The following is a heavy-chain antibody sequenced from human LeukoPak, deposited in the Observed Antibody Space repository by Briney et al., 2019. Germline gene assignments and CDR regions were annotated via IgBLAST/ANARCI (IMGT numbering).Heavy chain of an antibody. CDR2: ISSSNSYI. CDR1: GFTFSSYS. V-gene: IGHV3-21*01. CDR3: ARGSDDIVVVVAADNWFDP. Sequence: PGGSLRLSCAASGFTFSSYSMNWVRQAPGKGLEWVSSISSSNSYIYYADSVKGRFTISRDNAKNSLYLQMNSLRAEDTAVYYCARGSDDIVVVVAADNWFDPWGQGTLVTVSS. J-gene: IGHJ5*02. D-gene: IGHD2-15*01.